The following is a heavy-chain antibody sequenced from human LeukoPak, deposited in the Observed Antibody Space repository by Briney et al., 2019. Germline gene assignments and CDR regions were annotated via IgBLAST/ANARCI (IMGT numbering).Heavy chain of an antibody. CDR2: IQYDGSNE. V-gene: IGHV3-30*12. J-gene: IGHJ4*02. CDR3: ARHYYGSGSYYNHFDY. Sequence: PGGSLRLSCAASGFTFSTYGMHWVRQAPGKGLEWVTLIQYDGSNEYYADSVKGRFTVSRDNSKNTLYLQMNSLRAEDTAVYYCARHYYGSGSYYNHFDYWGQGTLVTVSS. CDR1: GFTFSTYG. D-gene: IGHD3-10*01.